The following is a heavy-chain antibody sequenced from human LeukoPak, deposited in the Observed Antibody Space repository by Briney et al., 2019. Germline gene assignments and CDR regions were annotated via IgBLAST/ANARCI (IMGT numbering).Heavy chain of an antibody. V-gene: IGHV1-69*05. Sequence: GSSVKVSFKASGGTFSSYAISWVPQAPGRGLEWMGGIIPIFGTANYAQKFQGRVTITTDESTSTAYMELSSLKSEDTAVYYCAARYCSSTSCYTVAHFDYWGQGTLVTVSS. D-gene: IGHD2-2*02. CDR3: AARYCSSTSCYTVAHFDY. CDR2: IIPIFGTA. CDR1: GGTFSSYA. J-gene: IGHJ4*02.